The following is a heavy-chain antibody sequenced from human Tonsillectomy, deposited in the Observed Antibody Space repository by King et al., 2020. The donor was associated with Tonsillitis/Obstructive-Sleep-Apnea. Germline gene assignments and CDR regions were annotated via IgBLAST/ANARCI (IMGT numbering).Heavy chain of an antibody. CDR1: GYTLTELS. V-gene: IGHV1-24*01. CDR3: ATEGYCSGGSCHSYWYFDL. CDR2: FDPEDGET. D-gene: IGHD2-15*01. J-gene: IGHJ2*01. Sequence: VQLVQSGAEVKKPGASVKVSCKVSGYTLTELSMHWVRQAPGKGLEWMGGFDPEDGETIYAQKFQGRVTMTEDTSTDTAYMELSSLRSEDTAVYYCATEGYCSGGSCHSYWYFDLWGRGTLVTVSS.